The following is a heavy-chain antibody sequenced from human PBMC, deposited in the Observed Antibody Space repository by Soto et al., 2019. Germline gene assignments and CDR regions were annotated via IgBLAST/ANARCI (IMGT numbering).Heavy chain of an antibody. J-gene: IGHJ6*02. Sequence: EVQLVESGGGLVQPGGSLRLSCAASGFTFSNYWMYWVRQAPGKGLVWVSRVNNDGTDTTHADSVKGRFTISRDNAENTLYLQMNRLRAEDTAVYYCARGGLQHALDVWGQGSTVTASS. CDR3: ARGGLQHALDV. CDR1: GFTFSNYW. V-gene: IGHV3-74*03. D-gene: IGHD6-13*01. CDR2: VNNDGTDT.